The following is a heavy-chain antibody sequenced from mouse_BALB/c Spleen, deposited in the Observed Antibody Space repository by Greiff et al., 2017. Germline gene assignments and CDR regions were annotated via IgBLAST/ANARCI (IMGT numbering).Heavy chain of an antibody. Sequence: DVKLVESGGGLVKPGGSLKLSCAASGFTFSSYAMSWVRQTPEKRLEWVATISSGGSYTYYPDSVKGRFTISRDNAKNTLYLQMSSLRSEDTAMYYCARLLYYGSSYVDYAMDYWGQGTSVTVSS. CDR2: ISSGGSYT. J-gene: IGHJ4*01. V-gene: IGHV5-9-3*01. CDR3: ARLLYYGSSYVDYAMDY. CDR1: GFTFSSYA. D-gene: IGHD1-1*01.